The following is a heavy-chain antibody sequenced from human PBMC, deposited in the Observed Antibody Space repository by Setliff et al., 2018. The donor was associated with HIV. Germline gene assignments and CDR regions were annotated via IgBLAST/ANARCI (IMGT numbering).Heavy chain of an antibody. V-gene: IGHV4-31*03. Sequence: NPSETLSLTCSVYGGSISSGGYYWSWIRQHPGKGLEWIGYIYYSGSTYYNPSLKSRVTISVDTSKNQFTLKLSSVTAADTAVYYCARLETYYYDSSGSTGWYFDLWGRGTLVTVSS. J-gene: IGHJ2*01. CDR1: GGSISSGGYY. D-gene: IGHD3-22*01. CDR2: IYYSGST. CDR3: ARLETYYYDSSGSTGWYFDL.